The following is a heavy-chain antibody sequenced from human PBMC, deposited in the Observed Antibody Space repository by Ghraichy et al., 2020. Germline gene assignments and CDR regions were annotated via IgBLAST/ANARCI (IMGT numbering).Heavy chain of an antibody. J-gene: IGHJ4*02. CDR2: ISGSGGST. D-gene: IGHD3-3*01. CDR1: GFTFSSYA. Sequence: SCAASGFTFSSYAMSWVRQAPGKGLEWVSAISGSGGSTYYADSVKGRFTISRDNSKNTLYLQMNSLRAEDTAVYYCARDRPYYDFWSGYSDYWGQGTLVTVSS. V-gene: IGHV3-23*01. CDR3: ARDRPYYDFWSGYSDY.